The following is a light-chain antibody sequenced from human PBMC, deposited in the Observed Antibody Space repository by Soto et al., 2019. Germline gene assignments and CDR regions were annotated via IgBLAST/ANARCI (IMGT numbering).Light chain of an antibody. CDR3: QQYGSLSPIT. J-gene: IGKJ5*01. Sequence: EIVLTQSPGTLSLSPGERATLSCRASQSVSSRYLAWYPQHPXKAPRLLIYDASSRATGIPDRFRGXGYGTDFTLTISRLEPEDFAVYYCQQYGSLSPITFGQGTRLEI. CDR1: QSVSSRY. V-gene: IGKV3-20*01. CDR2: DAS.